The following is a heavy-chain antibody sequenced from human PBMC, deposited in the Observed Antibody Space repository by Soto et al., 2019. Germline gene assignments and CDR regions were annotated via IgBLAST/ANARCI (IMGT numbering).Heavy chain of an antibody. V-gene: IGHV1-8*01. D-gene: IGHD4-17*01. Sequence: QVQLVQSGAEVKKPGASVKVSCKASGYTFTSYDINWVRQATGQGLEWMGWMNPDSGNTRYAQKFQGRVTITRNTSISTASMELSSLRSEDTAVYYCARGSDGNFVHWFDPWGQGTLVTVSS. CDR2: MNPDSGNT. J-gene: IGHJ5*02. CDR1: GYTFTSYD. CDR3: ARGSDGNFVHWFDP.